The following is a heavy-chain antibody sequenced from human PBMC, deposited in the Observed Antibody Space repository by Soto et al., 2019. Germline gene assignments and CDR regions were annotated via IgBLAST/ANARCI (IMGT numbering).Heavy chain of an antibody. CDR1: GFTFSSYG. CDR2: IWYDGGNK. CDR3: ARDLRITMLRGPSPGY. Sequence: GGSLRLSCAASGFTFSSYGMHWVRQAPGKGLEWVALIWYDGGNKYYADSVKGRFTISRDNSKNTLYLQMNSLRAEDTVVYYCARDLRITMLRGPSPGYWGQGTLVTVSS. J-gene: IGHJ4*02. D-gene: IGHD3-10*01. V-gene: IGHV3-33*01.